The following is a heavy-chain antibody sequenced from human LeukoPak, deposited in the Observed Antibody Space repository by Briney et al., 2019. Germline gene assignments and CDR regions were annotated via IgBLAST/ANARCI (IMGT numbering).Heavy chain of an antibody. V-gene: IGHV3-23*01. CDR2: ISGSGGST. D-gene: IGHD2-2*01. CDR1: GFTFSSYA. CDR3: AKEDIVVVPAADYYGMDV. Sequence: GGSLRLSCAASGFTFSSYAMSWVRQAPGEGLEWVSAISGSGGSTYYADSVKGRFTISRDNSKNTLYLQMNSLRAEDTAVYYCAKEDIVVVPAADYYGMDVWGQGTTVTVSS. J-gene: IGHJ6*02.